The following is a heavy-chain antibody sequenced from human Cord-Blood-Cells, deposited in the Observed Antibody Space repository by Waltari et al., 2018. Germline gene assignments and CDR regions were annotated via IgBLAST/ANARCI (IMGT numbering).Heavy chain of an antibody. CDR3: ARDSYCSSTSCYADY. J-gene: IGHJ4*02. D-gene: IGHD2-2*01. V-gene: IGHV3-48*02. Sequence: EVQLVESGGGLVQPGGSLRLSCVASGFTFSSYSMNWVRQAPGKGLEWVSYISSSSSTIYYADSGKGRFTISRDNAKNSLYLQMNSLRDEDTAVYYCARDSYCSSTSCYADYWGQGTLVTVSS. CDR1: GFTFSSYS. CDR2: ISSSSSTI.